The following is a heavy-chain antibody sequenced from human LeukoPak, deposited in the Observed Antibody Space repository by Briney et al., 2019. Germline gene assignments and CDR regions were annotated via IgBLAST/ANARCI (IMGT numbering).Heavy chain of an antibody. CDR1: GGSIISTSYY. CDR2: VYYTGST. V-gene: IGHV4-39*01. D-gene: IGHD5-24*01. Sequence: PSETLSLTCTVSGGSIISTSYYWGWIRQPPGKGLEWIGSVYYTGSTYSKSSLKSRLTTSVDTSKNQFSLKLRSVTAADTAVYYCARHLGMAGWYFDLWGRGTLVTVSS. J-gene: IGHJ2*01. CDR3: ARHLGMAGWYFDL.